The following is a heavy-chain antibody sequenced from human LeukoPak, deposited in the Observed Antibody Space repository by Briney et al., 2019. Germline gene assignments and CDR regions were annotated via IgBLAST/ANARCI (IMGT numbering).Heavy chain of an antibody. V-gene: IGHV1-18*01. J-gene: IGHJ6*03. CDR3: ATHGSAHYYMDV. Sequence: ASVKVSCKASGYTFSNYGISWVRQAPGQGLEWVGWIRGDNGNTNYAQKLQGRVTMTTDTSTSTADMELRSLRSDDTAVYYCATHGSAHYYMDVWGKGTTVTVSS. D-gene: IGHD2-2*03. CDR1: GYTFSNYG. CDR2: IRGDNGNT.